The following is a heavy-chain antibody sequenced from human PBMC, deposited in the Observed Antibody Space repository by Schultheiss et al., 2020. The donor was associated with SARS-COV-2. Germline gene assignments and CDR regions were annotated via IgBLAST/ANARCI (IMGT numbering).Heavy chain of an antibody. J-gene: IGHJ4*02. D-gene: IGHD6-13*01. CDR2: ISYDGSNK. V-gene: IGHV3-30*03. Sequence: GESLKISCAASGFTFSSYSMNWVRQAPGKGLEWVAVISYDGSNKYYADSVKGRFTISRDNAKNSLYLQMNSLRAEDTAVYYCAREGSSWYGEDYWGQGTLVTFSS. CDR3: AREGSSWYGEDY. CDR1: GFTFSSYS.